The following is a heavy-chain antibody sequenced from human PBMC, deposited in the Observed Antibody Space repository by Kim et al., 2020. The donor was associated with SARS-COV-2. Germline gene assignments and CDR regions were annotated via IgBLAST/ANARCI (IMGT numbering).Heavy chain of an antibody. V-gene: IGHV5-51*01. J-gene: IGHJ3*02. CDR1: GYSFTSYW. CDR2: IYPGDSDT. D-gene: IGHD6-13*01. CDR3: ARRRPGQQLVGRHVHDAFDI. Sequence: GESLKISCKGSGYSFTSYWIGWVRQMPGKGLEWMGIIYPGDSDTRYSPSFQGQVTISADKSISTAYLQWSSLKASDTAMYYCARRRPGQQLVGRHVHDAFDIWGQGTMVTVSS.